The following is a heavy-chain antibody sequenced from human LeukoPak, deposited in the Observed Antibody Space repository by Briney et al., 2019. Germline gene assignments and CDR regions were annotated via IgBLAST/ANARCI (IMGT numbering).Heavy chain of an antibody. V-gene: IGHV3-21*01. J-gene: IGHJ4*02. CDR3: AKVQEMDTILPPFHY. D-gene: IGHD5-24*01. CDR1: GFTLSSYN. CDR2: ISSSGDYI. Sequence: GGSLRLSCAASGFTLSSYNMNWVRQAPGKGLEWVSSISSSGDYIYYADSVKGRFTISRDNAKNSLYLQMNSLRAEDTAVYYCAKVQEMDTILPPFHYWGQGTLVTVSS.